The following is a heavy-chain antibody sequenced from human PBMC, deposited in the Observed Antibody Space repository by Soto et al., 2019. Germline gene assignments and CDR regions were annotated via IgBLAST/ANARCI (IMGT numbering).Heavy chain of an antibody. Sequence: SETLSLTCAVYGGSFSGYYWSWIRQPQGKGLEWIGEINHSGSTNYNPSLKSRVTISVDTYKNQFSLKLSSVTAADTAVYCCARNRHAGDSSGLAFDIWGQGTMVT. CDR2: INHSGST. CDR1: GGSFSGYY. J-gene: IGHJ3*02. D-gene: IGHD3-22*01. V-gene: IGHV4-34*01. CDR3: ARNRHAGDSSGLAFDI.